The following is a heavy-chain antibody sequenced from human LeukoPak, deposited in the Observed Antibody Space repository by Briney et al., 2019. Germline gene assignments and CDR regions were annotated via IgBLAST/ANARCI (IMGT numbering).Heavy chain of an antibody. CDR3: ARDGGIFLSGIDY. Sequence: SQTLSLTCAISGDSVSSNSVAWNWFRQSPSRGLEWLGRTYYRSKWYNDYALSVKSRITINPDTSQNQFSLQLNSVTPEDTAVYYCARDGGIFLSGIDYWGQGTLVTVSS. CDR1: GDSVSSNSVA. J-gene: IGHJ4*02. D-gene: IGHD3-9*01. CDR2: TYYRSKWYN. V-gene: IGHV6-1*01.